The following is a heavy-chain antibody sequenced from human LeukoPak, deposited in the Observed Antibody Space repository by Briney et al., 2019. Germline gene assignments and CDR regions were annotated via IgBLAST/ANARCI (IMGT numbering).Heavy chain of an antibody. V-gene: IGHV3-7*05. Sequence: PEGSLRLSCAASGFTFKSYWMNWVRQAPGKGLEWVAHIKEDGSEKYYVDSVKGRFTISRDNAKNSLYLQMNSLRADDTAVYYCARAGYTYTWPPSYYYGMDVWGQGTTVTASS. D-gene: IGHD2-2*02. CDR3: ARAGYTYTWPPSYYYGMDV. CDR2: IKEDGSEK. J-gene: IGHJ6*02. CDR1: GFTFKSYW.